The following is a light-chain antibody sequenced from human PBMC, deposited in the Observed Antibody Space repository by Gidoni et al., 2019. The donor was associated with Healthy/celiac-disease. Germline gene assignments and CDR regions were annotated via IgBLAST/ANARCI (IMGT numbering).Light chain of an antibody. CDR3: SSYTSSSTLEV. Sequence: QSALTQPASVSGSPGQSITISCTGTSSDVGGYNYVSWYQQHPGTAPKLMIYDVSNRPSGVSNRFSGSKSGNTASLTISGPQAEDEADYYCSSYTSSSTLEVFGGGTKLTVL. V-gene: IGLV2-14*03. CDR2: DVS. J-gene: IGLJ2*01. CDR1: SSDVGGYNY.